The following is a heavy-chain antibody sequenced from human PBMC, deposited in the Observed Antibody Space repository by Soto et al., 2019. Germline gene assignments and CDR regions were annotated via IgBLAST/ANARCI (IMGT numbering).Heavy chain of an antibody. Sequence: SETLSLTCTVSCGSISSGGYYWSWIRQHPGKGLEWIGYIYYSGSTYYNPSLKSRVTISVDTSKNQFSLKLSSVTAADTAVYYCARAPRDSSGSTLRSPNFDYWGQGTLVTVSS. CDR3: ARAPRDSSGSTLRSPNFDY. J-gene: IGHJ4*02. V-gene: IGHV4-31*03. CDR1: CGSISSGGYY. D-gene: IGHD3-22*01. CDR2: IYYSGST.